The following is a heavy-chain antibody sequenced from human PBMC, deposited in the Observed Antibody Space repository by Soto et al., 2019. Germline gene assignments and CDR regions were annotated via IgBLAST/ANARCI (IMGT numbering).Heavy chain of an antibody. CDR1: GFTFSTYA. Sequence: PGGSLRLSCAASGFTFSTYAMAWVRQAPGKGLEWVAVISYDGSNTYYADSVKGRFTISRDNSKNTLYLQMNSLRAEDTAVYYCARDSGYYDSSGYGLAGAFDIWGQGTMVTVSS. CDR2: ISYDGSNT. V-gene: IGHV3-30-3*01. D-gene: IGHD3-22*01. CDR3: ARDSGYYDSSGYGLAGAFDI. J-gene: IGHJ3*02.